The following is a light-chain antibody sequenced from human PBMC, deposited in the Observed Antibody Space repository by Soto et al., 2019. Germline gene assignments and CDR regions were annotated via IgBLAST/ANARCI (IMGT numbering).Light chain of an antibody. Sequence: EIVLTQSPGTLSLSPGERGTLSCRASQSISSNYLAWYQQKSGQAPRLLIYGASNRATGIPDRFSGSGSGTDVPLTISRLEPEDFALYFCQQYDSSPWTLGQGTKVEIK. CDR1: QSISSNY. J-gene: IGKJ1*01. CDR3: QQYDSSPWT. CDR2: GAS. V-gene: IGKV3-20*01.